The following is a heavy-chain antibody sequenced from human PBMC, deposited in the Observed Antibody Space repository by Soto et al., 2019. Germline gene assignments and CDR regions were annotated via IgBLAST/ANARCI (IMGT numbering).Heavy chain of an antibody. Sequence: ASVKVSCKASGFTFTSSAMQWVRQARGQRLEWIGWIVVGSGNTNYAQKFQERVTITRDMSTSTAYMELSSLRSEDTAVYYCAAGKPAGYSSSRGWGDYYYYMDVWGKGTTVTVSS. D-gene: IGHD6-13*01. J-gene: IGHJ6*03. CDR1: GFTFTSSA. CDR2: IVVGSGNT. CDR3: AAGKPAGYSSSRGWGDYYYYMDV. V-gene: IGHV1-58*02.